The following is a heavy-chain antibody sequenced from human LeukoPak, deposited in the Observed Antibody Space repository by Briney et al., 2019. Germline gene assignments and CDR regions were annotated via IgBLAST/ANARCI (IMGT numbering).Heavy chain of an antibody. Sequence: SETLSLTCAVYGGSFSGYYWSWIRQPPGKGLEWIGEINHSGSTNYNPSLKSRVTISVDTSKNQFSLKLSSVTAADTAVYYCARSEGHDYGDLYYFDYWGQGSLVTVSS. D-gene: IGHD4-17*01. J-gene: IGHJ4*02. CDR2: INHSGST. CDR3: ARSEGHDYGDLYYFDY. CDR1: GGSFSGYY. V-gene: IGHV4-34*01.